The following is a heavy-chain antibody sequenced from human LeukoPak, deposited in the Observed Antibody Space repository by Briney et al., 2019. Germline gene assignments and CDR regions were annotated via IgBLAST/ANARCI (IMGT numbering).Heavy chain of an antibody. V-gene: IGHV3-13*01. CDR1: GFTLSSYD. CDR3: ARGYSSGWYP. D-gene: IGHD6-19*01. Sequence: GGSLRLSCAASGFTLSSYDMHWVRQATGKGLEWVSAIGTAGDTYYPGSVKGRFTISRENAKNSSYLQMNNLRAEDTAVYYCARGYSSGWYPWGQGTLVTVSS. CDR2: IGTAGDT. J-gene: IGHJ5*02.